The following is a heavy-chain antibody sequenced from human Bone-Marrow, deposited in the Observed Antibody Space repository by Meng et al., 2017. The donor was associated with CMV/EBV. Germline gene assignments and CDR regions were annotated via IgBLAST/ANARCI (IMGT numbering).Heavy chain of an antibody. CDR3: ARGSYDFWSGYSLGLGDY. J-gene: IGHJ4*02. V-gene: IGHV1-18*01. D-gene: IGHD3-3*01. CDR2: ISAYNGNT. CDR1: GYTFTSYG. Sequence: ASVKVSCKASGYTFTSYGISWVRQAPGQGLEWMGWISAYNGNTNYAQKLQGRVTMTTDTSTSTAYMELRSLRSDDTAVYYCARGSYDFWSGYSLGLGDYWGQGTLVPVSS.